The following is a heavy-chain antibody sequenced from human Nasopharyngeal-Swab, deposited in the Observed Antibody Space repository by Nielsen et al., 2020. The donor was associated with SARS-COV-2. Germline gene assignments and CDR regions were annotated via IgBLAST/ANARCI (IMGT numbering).Heavy chain of an antibody. V-gene: IGHV1-69*10. Sequence: SVKVSCKASGGTFSVFAISWVRAAPGQGLEWMGGIIPVLGVPRYAHTFQGRLTVTADKSTSTDTAYMELISLTSDDTAVYYCATNLENNHPSGFYRGWGFGPAYWGQGTLLTVSS. CDR1: GGTFSVFA. J-gene: IGHJ4*02. D-gene: IGHD5-12*01. CDR2: IIPVLGVP. CDR3: ATNLENNHPSGFYRGWGFGPAY.